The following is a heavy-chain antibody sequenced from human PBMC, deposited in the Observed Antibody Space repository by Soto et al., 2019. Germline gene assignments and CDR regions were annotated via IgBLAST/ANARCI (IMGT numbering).Heavy chain of an antibody. CDR1: GYTFTSYG. V-gene: IGHV1-18*04. Sequence: ASVRVSCKASGYTFTSYGISWVRQAPGQGLEWMGWISAYNGNTNCAQKLQGRVTMTTDTSTSTAYMELRSLRSDDTAVYYCARDRNPLPAEVYDSSGYPTGYFDYWGQGTLVTVSS. J-gene: IGHJ4*02. CDR3: ARDRNPLPAEVYDSSGYPTGYFDY. D-gene: IGHD3-22*01. CDR2: ISAYNGNT.